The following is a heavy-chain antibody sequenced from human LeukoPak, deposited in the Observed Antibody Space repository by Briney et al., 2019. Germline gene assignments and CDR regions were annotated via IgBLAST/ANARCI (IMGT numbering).Heavy chain of an antibody. D-gene: IGHD3-3*01. Sequence: GGSLRLSCAASGFTFSDYNMNWVRQAPGKGLEWVSSISRSSSYIYYADSMKGRFTISRDDAKNSLSLQMNSLRAEDTAVYYCARDRDFGVGNWFDPWARESWSPSPQ. CDR1: GFTFSDYN. CDR2: ISRSSSYI. CDR3: ARDRDFGVGNWFDP. J-gene: IGHJ5*02. V-gene: IGHV3-21*01.